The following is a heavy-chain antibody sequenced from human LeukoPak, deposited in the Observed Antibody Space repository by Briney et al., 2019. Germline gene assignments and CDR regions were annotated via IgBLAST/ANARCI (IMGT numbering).Heavy chain of an antibody. CDR1: GFTVSSNY. D-gene: IGHD1-26*01. CDR2: FYSGGGT. CDR3: ARGPWYSGRFDY. J-gene: IGHJ4*02. V-gene: IGHV3-53*01. Sequence: GGSLRLSCAVSGFTVSSNYMSWVRRAPGKGLEWVSVFYSGGGTYYADSVKGRFTISRDSSKNTLYLQMNSLRAEDTAVYYCARGPWYSGRFDYWGQGTLVTVSS.